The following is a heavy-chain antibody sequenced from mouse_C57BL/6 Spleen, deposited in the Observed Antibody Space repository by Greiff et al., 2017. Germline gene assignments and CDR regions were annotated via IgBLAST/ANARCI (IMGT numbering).Heavy chain of an antibody. CDR1: GYAFSSSW. J-gene: IGHJ2*01. CDR3: AGHYYGSSYVGVFDY. D-gene: IGHD1-1*01. Sequence: QVQLQQSGPELVKPGASVKISCKASGYAFSSSWMNWVKQRPGKGLEWIGRIYPGDGATNYNGKFKGKATLTAATSSSSAYMQLSILTSEDSAVYFCAGHYYGSSYVGVFDYWGQGTTLTVSS. CDR2: IYPGDGAT. V-gene: IGHV1-82*01.